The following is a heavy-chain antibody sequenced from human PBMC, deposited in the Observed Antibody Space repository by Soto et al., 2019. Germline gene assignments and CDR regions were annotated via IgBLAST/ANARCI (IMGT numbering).Heavy chain of an antibody. D-gene: IGHD7-27*01. CDR1: GYTFTTYD. J-gene: IGHJ2*01. Sequence: AASVEVSCKASGYTFTTYDISWVRQAPGQGLEWMGWISPYNGNTNYAQKFQDRVTMTTDTSTSTAYMEVRSLRSDDTAVYYCARILTTDWYFDLWGRGTLVTVSS. CDR3: ARILTTDWYFDL. CDR2: ISPYNGNT. V-gene: IGHV1-18*01.